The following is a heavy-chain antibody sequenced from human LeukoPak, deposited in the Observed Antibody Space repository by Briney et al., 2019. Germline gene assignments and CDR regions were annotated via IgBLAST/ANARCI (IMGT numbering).Heavy chain of an antibody. CDR1: GFTFSSYA. Sequence: GRSLRLSCAASGFTFSSYAMHWVRQAPGKGLEWVAVISYDGSNKYYADSVKGRFTISRDNSKNTLYLQMNSLRAEDTAVYYCASLYSGYDYKFGYYYGMDVWGQGTTVTVSS. CDR2: ISYDGSNK. J-gene: IGHJ6*02. CDR3: ASLYSGYDYKFGYYYGMDV. D-gene: IGHD5-12*01. V-gene: IGHV3-30-3*01.